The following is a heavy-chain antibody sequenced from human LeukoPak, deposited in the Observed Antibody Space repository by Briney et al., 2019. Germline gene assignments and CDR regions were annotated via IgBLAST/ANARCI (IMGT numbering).Heavy chain of an antibody. Sequence: GGSLRLSCAASRFTFSNYGMHWVRQAPGKGLEWVAFIRFDGTDGYYADSVRGRFTISRDNSKNTLYLQMNSLRAEDTAVYYCAKNAEDTAMVHFDYWGQGTLVTVSS. D-gene: IGHD5-18*01. J-gene: IGHJ4*02. CDR2: IRFDGTDG. CDR1: RFTFSNYG. V-gene: IGHV3-30*02. CDR3: AKNAEDTAMVHFDY.